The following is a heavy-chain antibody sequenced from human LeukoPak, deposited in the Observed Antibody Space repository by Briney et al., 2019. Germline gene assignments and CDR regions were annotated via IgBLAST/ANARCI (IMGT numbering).Heavy chain of an antibody. J-gene: IGHJ4*02. V-gene: IGHV3-53*01. D-gene: IGHD6-19*01. CDR1: GFTVSSNY. CDR2: IYSGGST. Sequence: GGSLRLSCAASGFTVSSNYMSWVRQAPGKGLEWVSVIYSGGSTYYADSVKGRFTISRDNSKNTLYLQMNSLRAEDTAVYYCAKANGSGWYGDNYFDYWGQGTLVTVSS. CDR3: AKANGSGWYGDNYFDY.